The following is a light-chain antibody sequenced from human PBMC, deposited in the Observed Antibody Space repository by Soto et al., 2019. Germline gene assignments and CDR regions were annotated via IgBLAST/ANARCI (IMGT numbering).Light chain of an antibody. Sequence: QSVLTQPASVSGSPGQSITISCTGTSSDVGGYNYVSWYQRHPGKVPKLLIYDVNMRPPGISNRFSGSKSGNTASLTISGIQAEDEGYYSCGSYTNSITLVFGGGTKVTVL. CDR2: DVN. CDR3: GSYTNSITLV. J-gene: IGLJ2*01. V-gene: IGLV2-14*03. CDR1: SSDVGGYNY.